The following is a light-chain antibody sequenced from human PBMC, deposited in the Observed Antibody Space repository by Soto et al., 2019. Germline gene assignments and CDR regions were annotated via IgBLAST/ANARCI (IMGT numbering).Light chain of an antibody. Sequence: EVVLTQSPGTLSLSPGERATLSCRTSQSVVNYQLAWYRQKPGQAPMLLIYNTFHRATGIPDRFSGTGSETDFTLTISRLEPEDFAVYHCQQYGALPPTFGQGTRVEIK. CDR2: NTF. V-gene: IGKV3-20*01. CDR3: QQYGALPPT. CDR1: QSVVNYQ. J-gene: IGKJ1*01.